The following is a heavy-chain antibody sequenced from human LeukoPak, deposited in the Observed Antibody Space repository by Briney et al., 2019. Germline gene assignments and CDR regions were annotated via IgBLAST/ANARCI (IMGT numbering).Heavy chain of an antibody. D-gene: IGHD1-26*01. CDR3: ARSYMVGYITRAFDI. Sequence: PGGSLRLSYTASGLSLNSYAISWVRQVPGKGLEWVSSINSDSSYIFFADSLKGRFTISRDNADNSLYLHMNSLRVEDTAVYYCARSYMVGYITRAFDIWGQGTMVTVSS. J-gene: IGHJ3*02. CDR2: INSDSSYI. V-gene: IGHV3-21*01. CDR1: GLSLNSYA.